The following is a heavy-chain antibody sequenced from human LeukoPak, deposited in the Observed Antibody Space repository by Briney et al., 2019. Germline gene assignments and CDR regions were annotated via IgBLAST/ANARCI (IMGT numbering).Heavy chain of an antibody. V-gene: IGHV3-23*01. CDR1: GITFSSYA. CDR3: AKVAISGSGSYYTVRGLDY. CDR2: TSGSGGTT. J-gene: IGHJ4*02. D-gene: IGHD3-10*01. Sequence: GGSLRLSCAASGITFSSYAMSWVRQAPGKGLEWVSGTSGSGGTTYYADSVKGRFTISRDNSKNTLFLQMNSLRVEDTAVYYCAKVAISGSGSYYTVRGLDYWGQGTLVTVSS.